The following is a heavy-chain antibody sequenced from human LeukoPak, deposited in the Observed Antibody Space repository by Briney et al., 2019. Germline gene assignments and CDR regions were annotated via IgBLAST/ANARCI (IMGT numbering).Heavy chain of an antibody. J-gene: IGHJ4*02. CDR1: GYTFTSYY. Sequence: GASVKVSCKASGYTFTSYYMHWVRRAPGQGLEWMGIINPSGGSTSYAQKFQGRVPMTRDTSTSTVYMELSSLRSEDTAVYSCARDRGSGFDYWGQGTLVTVS. V-gene: IGHV1-46*01. CDR3: ARDRGSGFDY. CDR2: INPSGGST. D-gene: IGHD3-10*01.